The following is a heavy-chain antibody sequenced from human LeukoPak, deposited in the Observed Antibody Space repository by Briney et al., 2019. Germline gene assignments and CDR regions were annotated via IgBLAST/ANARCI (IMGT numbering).Heavy chain of an antibody. Sequence: PGGSLRLSCAASEFTFSDYYMTWIRQAPGKGLEWVAYISSSGSAVYYADSVKGRFIISRHNARNSLYLQMNRLRAEDTAVYYCARALTPRGYSGYDYGLDAFDVWGQGTMVTVSP. V-gene: IGHV3-11*01. D-gene: IGHD5-12*01. CDR1: EFTFSDYY. J-gene: IGHJ3*01. CDR3: ARALTPRGYSGYDYGLDAFDV. CDR2: ISSSGSAV.